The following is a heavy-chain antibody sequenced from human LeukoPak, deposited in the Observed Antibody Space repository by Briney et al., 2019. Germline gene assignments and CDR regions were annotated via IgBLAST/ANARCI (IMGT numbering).Heavy chain of an antibody. CDR2: IKRDGSKT. D-gene: IGHD1-26*01. Sequence: PGGSLRLSCAASGFTLSSNWMHWVRQAPGKGLVWVSRIKRDGSKTSYADSVKGRFTISRDNAKNTLYLQMNSLRAEDMAVYYCARDPHGGSGSDPHDAFDIWGQGTMVTVSS. V-gene: IGHV3-74*01. J-gene: IGHJ3*02. CDR1: GFTLSSNW. CDR3: ARDPHGGSGSDPHDAFDI.